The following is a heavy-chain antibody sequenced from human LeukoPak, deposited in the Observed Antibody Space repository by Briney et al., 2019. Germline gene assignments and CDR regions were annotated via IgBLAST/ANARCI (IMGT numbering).Heavy chain of an antibody. CDR1: GFTFSNYA. V-gene: IGHV3-30*01. Sequence: GRSLRLSRAASGFTFSNYAMHWVRQTPGKGLEWVAFVSYDGSWDSHSDSVKGRFTISRDDSKNTLYLQMTRLRAEDTAVYYCTREERGYIPAFWGQGTLVTVSS. D-gene: IGHD3-16*02. CDR2: VSYDGSWD. CDR3: TREERGYIPAF. J-gene: IGHJ4*02.